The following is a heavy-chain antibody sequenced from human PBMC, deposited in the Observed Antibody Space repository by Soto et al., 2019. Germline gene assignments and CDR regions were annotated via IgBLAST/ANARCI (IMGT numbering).Heavy chain of an antibody. Sequence: PGGSLRLSCAASGFTFGSDWMNWVRQSPGKGLEWVSRIISGGTRVSYADSVKGRFIITRDNAKNTLYLEMHSLTADDTAVYYCARERTSKGGMDIWGQGTTVTVSS. CDR2: IISGGTRV. CDR1: GFTFGSDW. CDR3: ARERTSKGGMDI. J-gene: IGHJ6*02. V-gene: IGHV3-74*01.